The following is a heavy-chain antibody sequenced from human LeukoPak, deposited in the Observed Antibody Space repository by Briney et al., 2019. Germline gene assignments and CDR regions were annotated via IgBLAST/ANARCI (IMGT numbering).Heavy chain of an antibody. Sequence: ASVKVSCKASGYTFTGYYMHWVRQAPGQGLEWMGWMNPNSGNTGYAQKFQGRVTMTRNTSISTAYMELSSLRSEDTAVYYCARGSRSSSWFDPWGQGTLVTVSS. CDR3: ARGSRSSSWFDP. CDR2: MNPNSGNT. V-gene: IGHV1-8*02. D-gene: IGHD6-13*01. CDR1: GYTFTGYY. J-gene: IGHJ5*02.